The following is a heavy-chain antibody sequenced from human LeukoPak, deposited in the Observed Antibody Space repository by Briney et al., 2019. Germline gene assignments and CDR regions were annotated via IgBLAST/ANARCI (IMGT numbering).Heavy chain of an antibody. CDR3: ASTSGYCSGGNCYSAFDY. J-gene: IGHJ4*02. V-gene: IGHV4-59*02. D-gene: IGHD2-15*01. CDR1: GVSVSTYY. CDR2: IYYSGST. Sequence: SETLSLTCTVSGVSVSTYYWNWIRQPPGKGLEWIGYIYYSGSTNYNPSLKSRLTTSVDTSNNQFSLKLSSVTAADTAVYYCASTSGYCSGGNCYSAFDYWGQGTLVTVSS.